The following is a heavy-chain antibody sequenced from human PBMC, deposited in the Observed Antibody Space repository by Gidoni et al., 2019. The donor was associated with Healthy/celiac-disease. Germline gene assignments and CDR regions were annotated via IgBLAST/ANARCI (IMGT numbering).Heavy chain of an antibody. V-gene: IGHV1-3*01. CDR3: ARARVYGDYYYYGMDV. CDR1: GYTFTSYA. J-gene: IGHJ6*02. CDR2: INAGNGNT. Sequence: QVQLVQSGAEVKKPGASVKVSCKASGYTFTSYAMHWVRQAPGQRLEWMGWINAGNGNTKYSQKFQGRVTITRDTSASTAYMELSSLRSEDTAVYYCARARVYGDYYYYGMDVWGQGTTVTVSS. D-gene: IGHD4-17*01.